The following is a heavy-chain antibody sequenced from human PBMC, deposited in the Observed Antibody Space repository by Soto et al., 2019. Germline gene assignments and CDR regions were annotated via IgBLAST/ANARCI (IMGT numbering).Heavy chain of an antibody. Sequence: EVQLVESGGGLVKPGGSLRLSCAASGFTFSSYSMNWVRQAPGKGLEWVSSISSGSTYIYYADSVKGRFTISRDNAKNSLYLQMNSLRAEDTAVYYCARDSPLVYCSSTTCRWFQYFQHWGQCTLVTVSS. CDR1: GFTFSSYS. CDR3: ARDSPLVYCSSTTCRWFQYFQH. D-gene: IGHD2-2*01. J-gene: IGHJ1*01. V-gene: IGHV3-21*01. CDR2: ISSGSTYI.